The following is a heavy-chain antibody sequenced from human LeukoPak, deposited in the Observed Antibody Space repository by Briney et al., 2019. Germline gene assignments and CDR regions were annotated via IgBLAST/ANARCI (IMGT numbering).Heavy chain of an antibody. J-gene: IGHJ4*02. V-gene: IGHV3-7*03. CDR3: AKESLRVVPSATFDY. D-gene: IGHD2-2*01. CDR2: VKQDGSEK. Sequence: GGSLRLSCAASGFTFSSYWMTWVRQAPGKGLEWVANVKQDGSEKYYVDSVRGRFTISRHNAENSLFLQMNSLRAEDTAVYYCAKESLRVVPSATFDYWGQGTLVTVSS. CDR1: GFTFSSYW.